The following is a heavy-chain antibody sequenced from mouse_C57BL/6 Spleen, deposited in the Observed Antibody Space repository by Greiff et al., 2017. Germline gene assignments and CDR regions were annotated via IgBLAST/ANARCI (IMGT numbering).Heavy chain of an antibody. Sequence: QVQLQQSGPELVKPGASVKISCKASGYAFSSSWMNWVKQRPGKGLEWIGRIYPGDGDTNYNGKFKGKATLTADKSSSTAYMQLSSLTSEDSAVYFCARGHDSHYFDYWGQGTTLTVSA. CDR2: IYPGDGDT. J-gene: IGHJ2*01. CDR3: ARGHDSHYFDY. CDR1: GYAFSSSW. V-gene: IGHV1-82*01.